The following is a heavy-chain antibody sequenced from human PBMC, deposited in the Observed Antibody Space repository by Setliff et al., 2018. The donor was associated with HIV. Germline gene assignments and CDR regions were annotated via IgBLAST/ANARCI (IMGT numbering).Heavy chain of an antibody. Sequence: PSETLSLTCAVYGGSFSGYYWSWIRQPPGKGLEWIGEINHRGSTNRNPSLKSRVSISVDTSKNQFSLKLSSVTAADTAVYCCATLKMATIYRDFDYWGQGTLVTVSS. CDR1: GGSFSGYY. CDR2: INHRGST. CDR3: ATLKMATIYRDFDY. D-gene: IGHD5-12*01. V-gene: IGHV4-34*01. J-gene: IGHJ4*02.